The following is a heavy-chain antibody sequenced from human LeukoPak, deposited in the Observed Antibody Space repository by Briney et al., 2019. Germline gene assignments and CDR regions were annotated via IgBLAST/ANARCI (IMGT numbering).Heavy chain of an antibody. CDR1: GFTFSSYW. CDR3: ARDWTPYYDYVWGSA. D-gene: IGHD3-16*01. J-gene: IGHJ5*02. CDR2: IKQDGSEK. V-gene: IGHV3-7*01. Sequence: GGSLRLSCAASGFTFSSYWMSWVRQAPGKGVEWVANIKQDGSEKYYVDSVKGRFTISRDNAKNSLYLQMNSLRAEDTAVYYCARDWTPYYDYVWGSAWGQGTLVTVSS.